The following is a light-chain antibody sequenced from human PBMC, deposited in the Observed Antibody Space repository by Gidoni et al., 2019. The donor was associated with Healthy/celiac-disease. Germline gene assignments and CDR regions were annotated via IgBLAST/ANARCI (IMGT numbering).Light chain of an antibody. CDR2: EVS. CDR1: SSDVGGYNH. Sequence: QSALTQPTSVSGSPGQSITISCTGTSSDVGGYNHVSWYQQHTGKAPKLMIYEVSNRPSGVSNRFSGSKSGNTASLTISGLQAEDEADYYCSSYTSSSTPVFGGGTKLTVL. J-gene: IGLJ2*01. CDR3: SSYTSSSTPV. V-gene: IGLV2-14*01.